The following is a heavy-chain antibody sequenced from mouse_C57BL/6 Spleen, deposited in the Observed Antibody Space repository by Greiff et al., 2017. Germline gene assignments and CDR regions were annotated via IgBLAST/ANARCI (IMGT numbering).Heavy chain of an antibody. D-gene: IGHD2-4*01. CDR1: GFTFSDYG. CDR3: ARRGGDYDAGDAMDY. CDR2: ISSGSSTI. V-gene: IGHV5-17*01. Sequence: DVKLVESGGGLVKPGGSLKLSCAASGFTFSDYGMHWVRQAPEKGLEWVAYISSGSSTIYYADTVKGRFTISRDNAKNTLFLQMTSLRSEDTAMYYSARRGGDYDAGDAMDYWGQGTSVTVSS. J-gene: IGHJ4*01.